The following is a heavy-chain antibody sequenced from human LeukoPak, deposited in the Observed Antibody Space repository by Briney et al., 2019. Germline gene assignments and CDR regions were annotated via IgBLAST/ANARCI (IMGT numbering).Heavy chain of an antibody. D-gene: IGHD3-16*01. V-gene: IGHV1-2*02. CDR3: ARDRPNYDYVWGSPLDAFDI. Sequence: ASVKVSCKASGYTFTGYYMHWVRQAPGQGLEWMGWINPNSGGTNYAQEFQGRVTMTRDTSISTAYMELSRLRSDDTAVYYCARDRPNYDYVWGSPLDAFDIWGQGTMVTVSS. CDR1: GYTFTGYY. J-gene: IGHJ3*02. CDR2: INPNSGGT.